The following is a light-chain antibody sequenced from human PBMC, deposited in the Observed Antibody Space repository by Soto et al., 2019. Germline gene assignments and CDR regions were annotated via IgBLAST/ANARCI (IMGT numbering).Light chain of an antibody. CDR1: SSNIGSNT. Sequence: QSVLTQPPSASGTPGQRVTISCSGNSSNIGSNTVNWYQQLPGSAPKLLMYSTNQRPSGVPDRFSGSKSGTSASLAISGLQSEDEADYYCAAWDGSLNVVLFGGGTKLTVL. J-gene: IGLJ2*01. CDR2: STN. CDR3: AAWDGSLNVVL. V-gene: IGLV1-44*01.